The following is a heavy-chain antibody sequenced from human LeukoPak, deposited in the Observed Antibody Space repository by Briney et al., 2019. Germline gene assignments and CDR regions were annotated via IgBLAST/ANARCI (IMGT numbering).Heavy chain of an antibody. Sequence: GGSLRLSCAASGFTFSSHAMSWVRQAPGKGLEWVSAISGSGGSTYYADSVKGRFTISRDNSKNTLYLQMNSLRAEDTAVYYCAKDPYCSGGSCYGAEYFQHWGQGTLVTVSS. CDR1: GFTFSSHA. D-gene: IGHD2-15*01. V-gene: IGHV3-23*01. CDR2: ISGSGGST. J-gene: IGHJ1*01. CDR3: AKDPYCSGGSCYGAEYFQH.